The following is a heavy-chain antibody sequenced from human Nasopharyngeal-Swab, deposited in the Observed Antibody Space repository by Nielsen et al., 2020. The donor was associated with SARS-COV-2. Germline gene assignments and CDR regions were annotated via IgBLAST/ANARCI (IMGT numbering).Heavy chain of an antibody. V-gene: IGHV3-7*01. CDR2: IKQDGSEK. CDR1: GFTFDDYG. CDR3: ASRGYSSGWMGWGQQYYFDY. Sequence: GGSLRLSCAASGFTFDDYGMSWVRQAPGKGLEWVANIKQDGSEKYYVDSVKGRFTISRDNAKNSLYLQMNSLRAEDTAVYYCASRGYSSGWMGWGQQYYFDYWGQGTLVTVSS. D-gene: IGHD6-19*01. J-gene: IGHJ4*02.